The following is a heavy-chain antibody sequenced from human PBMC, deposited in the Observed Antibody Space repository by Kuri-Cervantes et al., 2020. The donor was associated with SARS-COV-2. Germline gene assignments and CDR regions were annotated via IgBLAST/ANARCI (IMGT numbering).Heavy chain of an antibody. J-gene: IGHJ4*02. D-gene: IGHD3-22*01. V-gene: IGHV4-34*01. CDR1: GGSFSGYY. Sequence: GSLRLSCAVYGGSFSGYYWSWIRQPPGKGLEWIGEINHSGSTNYNPSLKSRVTISVDTSKNQFSLKLSSVTAADTAVYYCARQSAYYDASGSWVYYFDSWGQGTLVTVSS. CDR2: INHSGST. CDR3: ARQSAYYDASGSWVYYFDS.